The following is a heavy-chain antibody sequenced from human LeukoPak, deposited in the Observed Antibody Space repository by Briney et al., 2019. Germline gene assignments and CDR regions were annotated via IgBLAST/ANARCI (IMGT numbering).Heavy chain of an antibody. CDR1: GFTFSRYN. Sequence: PGVSVRLFCGVWGFTFSRYNMICVRRARGKGLEGVSTISCTRCYILCADSLKGRFTISRDNAKDALYLQMSRLRGVETAVYSCSRDSGHGPPEACDIWGQGTMVTVSS. D-gene: IGHD2-15*01. CDR2: ISCTRCYI. V-gene: IGHV3-21*01. J-gene: IGHJ3*02. CDR3: SRDSGHGPPEACDI.